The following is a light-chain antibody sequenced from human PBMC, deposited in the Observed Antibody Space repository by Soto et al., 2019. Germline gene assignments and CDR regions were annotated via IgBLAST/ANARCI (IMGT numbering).Light chain of an antibody. CDR1: SSNIGAGYD. Sequence: QSVLTQPPSVSGAPGQRVTISCTGSSSNIGAGYDVHWYQQLPGTAPKLLIYGNSNRPSGVPDRFSGSKSGTSASLGVTGLQAEDEADYYCQSYDTRLSVVFGGGTKLTVL. J-gene: IGLJ2*01. V-gene: IGLV1-40*01. CDR2: GNS. CDR3: QSYDTRLSVV.